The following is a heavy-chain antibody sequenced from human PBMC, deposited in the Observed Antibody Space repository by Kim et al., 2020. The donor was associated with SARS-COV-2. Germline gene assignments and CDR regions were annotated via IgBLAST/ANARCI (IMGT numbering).Heavy chain of an antibody. Sequence: SETLSLTCAVYGGSFSGYYWSWIRQPPGKGLEWIGEINHSGSTNYNPSLKSRVTISVDTSKNQFSLKLSSVTAADTAVYYCARSWGVAAAGDYFDYWGQG. D-gene: IGHD6-13*01. V-gene: IGHV4-34*01. J-gene: IGHJ4*02. CDR3: ARSWGVAAAGDYFDY. CDR2: INHSGST. CDR1: GGSFSGYY.